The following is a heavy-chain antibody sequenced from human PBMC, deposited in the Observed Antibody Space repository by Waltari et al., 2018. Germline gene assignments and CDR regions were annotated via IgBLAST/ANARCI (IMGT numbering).Heavy chain of an antibody. J-gene: IGHJ2*01. D-gene: IGHD1-26*01. CDR2: INHRGRT. CDR1: DYSISSGFY. V-gene: IGHV4-38-2*01. CDR3: ARQGGYINVWWEDYWYFDH. Sequence: QVHLQVSGPGLVTPSETLSLTCAVSDYSISSGFYWGWIRQPPGKGLEWIGSINHRGRTFYNPSLKSRVTISVDTALNHFSLKLNSVTATDTAVYYCARQGGYINVWWEDYWYFDHWGRGTLVTVSS.